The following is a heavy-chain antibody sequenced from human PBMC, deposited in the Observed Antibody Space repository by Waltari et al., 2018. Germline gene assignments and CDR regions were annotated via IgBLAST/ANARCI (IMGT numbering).Heavy chain of an antibody. Sequence: EVQLLESGGGLVQPGGSLRLSCAASGFTFSSYAMSWVRQAPGKGLGWVSAISGSGGSTYYADSVKGRFTISRDKSKNTLYLQMNSLRAEDTAVYYCANRPLDYAINYYDSSGYYPAWGQGTLVTVSS. D-gene: IGHD3-22*01. CDR3: ANRPLDYAINYYDSSGYYPA. V-gene: IGHV3-23*01. CDR1: GFTFSSYA. J-gene: IGHJ4*02. CDR2: ISGSGGST.